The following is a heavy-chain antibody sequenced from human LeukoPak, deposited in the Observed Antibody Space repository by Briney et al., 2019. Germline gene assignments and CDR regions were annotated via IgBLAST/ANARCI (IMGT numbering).Heavy chain of an antibody. V-gene: IGHV3-30*04. Sequence: GGSLRLSCAASGFTFSSYAMHWVRQAPGKGLDWVAVISYDGSNKFYADSVKGRFTISRDNSKNTLYLQMNSLRAEDTAVYYCARASGSYYFDYWGQGTLVTVSS. CDR3: ARASGSYYFDY. D-gene: IGHD1-26*01. J-gene: IGHJ4*02. CDR2: ISYDGSNK. CDR1: GFTFSSYA.